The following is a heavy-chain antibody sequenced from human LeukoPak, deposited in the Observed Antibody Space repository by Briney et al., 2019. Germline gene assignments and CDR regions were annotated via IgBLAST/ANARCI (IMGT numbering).Heavy chain of an antibody. D-gene: IGHD6-19*01. V-gene: IGHV4-34*01. CDR1: GGSFSGYY. CDR2: INHSGST. J-gene: IGHJ4*02. Sequence: PSETLSLTCAVYGGSFSGYYWSWIRQPPGKGLEWIGEINHSGSTNYNPSLKSRVTISVDTSKNQFSLKLSSVTAADTAVYYCARRNPRQRSGRDYWGQGTLVTVSS. CDR3: ARRNPRQRSGRDY.